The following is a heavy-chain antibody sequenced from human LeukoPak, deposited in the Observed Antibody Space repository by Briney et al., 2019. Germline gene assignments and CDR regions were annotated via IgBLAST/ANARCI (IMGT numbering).Heavy chain of an antibody. Sequence: PGRSLRLSCAASGFTVSSNYMSWVRQAPGKGLECVSVIYSGGSTYYADSVKGRFTISRDNSKNTLYLQMNSLRAEDTAVYYCARAVHYYDSLGAAFDLWGQGTMVTVSS. CDR1: GFTVSSNY. D-gene: IGHD3-22*01. CDR3: ARAVHYYDSLGAAFDL. J-gene: IGHJ3*01. V-gene: IGHV3-66*01. CDR2: IYSGGST.